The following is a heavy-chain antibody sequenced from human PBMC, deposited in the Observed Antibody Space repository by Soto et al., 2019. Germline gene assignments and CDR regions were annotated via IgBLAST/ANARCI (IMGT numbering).Heavy chain of an antibody. V-gene: IGHV3-30*18. Sequence: PGGSLRLSCGASGFTFNTYGIHWGRQAPGKGLDWVAVISYDGSDRYYADSVKGRFTISRDNSKNTLYLQMNSLRADDTAIYYCAKAQRGSGSHFDHWGQGTLVTVSS. D-gene: IGHD1-26*01. CDR1: GFTFNTYG. CDR2: ISYDGSDR. J-gene: IGHJ4*02. CDR3: AKAQRGSGSHFDH.